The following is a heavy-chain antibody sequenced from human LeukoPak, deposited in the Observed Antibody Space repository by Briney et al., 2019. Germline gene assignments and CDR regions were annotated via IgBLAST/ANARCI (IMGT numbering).Heavy chain of an antibody. Sequence: GGSLRLSCAASGFTFSSYGMHWVRQAPGKGLEWVAVISYDGSNKYYADSVKGRFTISRDNSKNTLYLQMNSLRAEDTAVYYCARETDHDAFDTWGQGTMVTVSS. J-gene: IGHJ3*02. CDR3: ARETDHDAFDT. V-gene: IGHV3-30*03. CDR2: ISYDGSNK. CDR1: GFTFSSYG.